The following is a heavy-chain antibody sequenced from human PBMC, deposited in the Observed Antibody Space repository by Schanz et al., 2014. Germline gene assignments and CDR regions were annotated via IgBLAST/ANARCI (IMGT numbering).Heavy chain of an antibody. CDR2: ISDYNADT. D-gene: IGHD6-13*01. CDR1: GYTFTRSG. V-gene: IGHV1-18*01. CDR3: AGATYSSSWYGGSEYFQH. Sequence: QVQLVQSGGEVKTPGASVKVSCKASGYTFTRSGISWVRQAPGQGPEWMGWISDYNADTKYAQKVQGRVTMTTDTSTSTAYMELRGLRSDGTAVYYCAGATYSSSWYGGSEYFQHWGQGTLVTVSS. J-gene: IGHJ1*01.